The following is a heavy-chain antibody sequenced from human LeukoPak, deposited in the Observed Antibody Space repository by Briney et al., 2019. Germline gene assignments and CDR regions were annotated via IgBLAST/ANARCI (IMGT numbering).Heavy chain of an antibody. Sequence: GASVKVSCKAPGYTFTSYGISWVRQAPGQGLEWMGWISAYNGNTNYAQKLQGRVTMTTDTSTSTAYMELRSLRSDDTAVYYCAREGSSSWYTRDYNWFDPWGQGTLVTVSS. J-gene: IGHJ5*02. CDR3: AREGSSSWYTRDYNWFDP. D-gene: IGHD6-13*01. V-gene: IGHV1-18*01. CDR2: ISAYNGNT. CDR1: GYTFTSYG.